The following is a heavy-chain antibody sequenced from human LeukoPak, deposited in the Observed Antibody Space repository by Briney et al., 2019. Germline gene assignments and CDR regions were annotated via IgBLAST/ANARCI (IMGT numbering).Heavy chain of an antibody. CDR1: GYSPSSGTN. D-gene: IGHD2-15*01. V-gene: IGHV4-34*04. CDR2: FNLVGAP. J-gene: IGHJ5*02. CDR3: ARHGGCRVCVVVVAAYRYTGWFDP. Sequence: LGTLSLTCRVSGYSPSSGTNWTWFARPPGKGRGWFGRFNLVGAPTSTPPLKSQATISVDTSKNQFSLKLSSVTAADTAVYYCARHGGCRVCVVVVAAYRYTGWFDPWGQGTLVTVTS.